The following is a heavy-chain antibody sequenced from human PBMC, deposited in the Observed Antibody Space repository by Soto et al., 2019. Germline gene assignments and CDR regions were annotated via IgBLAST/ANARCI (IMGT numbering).Heavy chain of an antibody. D-gene: IGHD3-22*01. CDR1: GFTFSSYA. CDR2: ISGSGGST. V-gene: IGHV3-23*01. J-gene: IGHJ4*02. Sequence: EVQLLESGGGLVQPGGSLRLSCAASGFTFSSYAMSWVRQAPGKGLEWVSAISGSGGSTYYADSVKGRFTISRDNSKNTLYLQMNSLRAEDTAVYYCAKDPNPLRYYYYDSSGYSYFDYWGQGTLVTVSS. CDR3: AKDPNPLRYYYYDSSGYSYFDY.